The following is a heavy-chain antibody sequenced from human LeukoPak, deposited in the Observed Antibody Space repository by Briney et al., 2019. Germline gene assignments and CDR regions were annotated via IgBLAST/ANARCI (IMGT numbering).Heavy chain of an antibody. J-gene: IGHJ4*02. V-gene: IGHV3-23*01. Sequence: GASVKVSCKASGYTFTSYGMSWVRQAPGKGLEWVSGISASGGSTYYADSVKGRFTISRDNSKNTLYLQMNSLRAEDTAVYYCAKAKGGGYYDSSGYNFDYWGQGTLVTVSS. CDR1: GYTFTSYG. D-gene: IGHD3-22*01. CDR2: ISASGGST. CDR3: AKAKGGGYYDSSGYNFDY.